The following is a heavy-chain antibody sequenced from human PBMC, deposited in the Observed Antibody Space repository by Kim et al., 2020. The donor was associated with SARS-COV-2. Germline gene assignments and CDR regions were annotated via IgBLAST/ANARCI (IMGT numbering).Heavy chain of an antibody. CDR1: GGSFSGYY. D-gene: IGHD3-22*01. J-gene: IGHJ6*03. CDR2: INHSGST. Sequence: SETLSLTCAVYGGSFSGYYWSWIRQPPGKGLEWIGEINHSGSTNYIPSLKSRVTISVDTSKNQFSLKLSSVTAADTAVYYCARGRVTMIVVVIAPYYYYYMDVWGKGTTVTVSS. CDR3: ARGRVTMIVVVIAPYYYYYMDV. V-gene: IGHV4-34*01.